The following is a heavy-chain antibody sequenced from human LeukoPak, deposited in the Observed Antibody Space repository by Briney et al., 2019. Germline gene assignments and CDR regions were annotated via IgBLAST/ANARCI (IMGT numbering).Heavy chain of an antibody. CDR2: IYPGDSDT. Sequence: HGESLKISCKGSGYSFTSYWIGWVRQMPGKGLEWMGIIYPGDSDTRYSPSFQGQVTISADKSISTAYLQWSSLKASDTAMYYCARLEVGGYCSSTSFYYAFDIWGQGTMVTVSS. V-gene: IGHV5-51*01. J-gene: IGHJ3*02. D-gene: IGHD2-2*01. CDR3: ARLEVGGYCSSTSFYYAFDI. CDR1: GYSFTSYW.